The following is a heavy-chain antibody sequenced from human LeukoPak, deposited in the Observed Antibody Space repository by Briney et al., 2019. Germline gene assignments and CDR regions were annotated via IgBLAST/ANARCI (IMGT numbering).Heavy chain of an antibody. CDR1: GFTFSSYE. CDR2: ISSSGSTI. V-gene: IGHV3-48*03. Sequence: GGSLRLSCAASGFTFSSYEMNWVRQAPGKGLEWVSYISSSGSTIYYADSVKGRCTISRDNAKNSLYLHMNSLRAEDTAVYYCAELGITMIGGVWGKGTTVTISS. J-gene: IGHJ6*04. D-gene: IGHD3-10*02. CDR3: AELGITMIGGV.